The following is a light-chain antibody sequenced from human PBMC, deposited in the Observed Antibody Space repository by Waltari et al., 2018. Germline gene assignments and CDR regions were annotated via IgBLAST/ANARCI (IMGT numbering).Light chain of an antibody. CDR1: QSVKTN. Sequence: EIVLTQSQARLSVSPGEGATLPSRASQSVKTNLAWYQQKPGQAPRLLIYGASNRATGVPARFSGSGSGTDFTLTISSLQSEDFALYYCQQYNHWPPVFTFGPGTKLDIK. CDR2: GAS. CDR3: QQYNHWPPVFT. J-gene: IGKJ3*01. V-gene: IGKV3-15*01.